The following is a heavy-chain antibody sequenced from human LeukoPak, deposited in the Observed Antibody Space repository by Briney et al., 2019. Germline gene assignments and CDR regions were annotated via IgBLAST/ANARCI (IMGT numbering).Heavy chain of an antibody. V-gene: IGHV3-74*01. Sequence: GGSLRLSCAASGFTFSPYWMHWVRQVPGKGLVWVSDINSDGTITHYADSVKGRFTVSRDNAQDMLYLQMNSLRAEDTAVYYCARGTALQDYWGQGTLVTVSS. CDR1: GFTFSPYW. CDR3: ARGTALQDY. CDR2: INSDGTIT. J-gene: IGHJ4*02. D-gene: IGHD2-2*02.